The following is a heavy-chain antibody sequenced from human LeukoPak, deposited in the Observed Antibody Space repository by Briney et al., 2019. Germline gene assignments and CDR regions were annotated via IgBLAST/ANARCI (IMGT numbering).Heavy chain of an antibody. V-gene: IGHV1-2*02. CDR2: INPNSGGT. J-gene: IGHJ4*02. CDR3: ARDRRNGYNPPSFDY. CDR1: GYTFTGYY. D-gene: IGHD5-24*01. Sequence: ASVKVSCKASGYTFTGYYMHWVRQAPGQGLEWMGWINPNSGGTNYAQKFQGRVTMTRDTSISTAYMELSRLRSDDTAVYYCARDRRNGYNPPSFDYWGQGTLVTVSS.